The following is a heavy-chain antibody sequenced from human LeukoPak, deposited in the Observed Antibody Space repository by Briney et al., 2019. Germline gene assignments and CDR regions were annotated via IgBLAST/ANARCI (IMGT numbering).Heavy chain of an antibody. CDR1: GGSISSYY. Sequence: SETLSLTCTVSGGSISSYYWSWIRQPPGKGLEWIGYIYYSRSTNYNPSLKSRVTISVDTSKNQFSLKLSSVTAADTAVYYCARATYYYDSSGYSNWFDPWGQGTLVTVSS. CDR2: IYYSRST. CDR3: ARATYYYDSSGYSNWFDP. J-gene: IGHJ5*02. D-gene: IGHD3-22*01. V-gene: IGHV4-59*01.